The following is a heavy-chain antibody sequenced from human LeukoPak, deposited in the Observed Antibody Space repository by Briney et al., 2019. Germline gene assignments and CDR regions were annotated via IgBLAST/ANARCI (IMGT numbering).Heavy chain of an antibody. CDR1: GGSISNSNW. D-gene: IGHD3-9*01. Sequence: SETLSLTCAISGGSISNSNWWSWVRHPPGKGLEWIGEIYHSGSTNYNPSLKSRVTISVDKSKNQFSLKLSSVTAADTAVYYCASSHYDILTGYLSHFDYWGQGTLVTVPS. CDR2: IYHSGST. V-gene: IGHV4-4*02. J-gene: IGHJ4*02. CDR3: ASSHYDILTGYLSHFDY.